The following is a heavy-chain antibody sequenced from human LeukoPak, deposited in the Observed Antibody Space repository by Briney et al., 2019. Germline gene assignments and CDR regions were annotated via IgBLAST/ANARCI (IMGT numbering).Heavy chain of an antibody. J-gene: IGHJ4*02. CDR2: VWSDGSNT. CDR3: ATGDLYSSLLYFDH. D-gene: IGHD6-19*01. CDR1: GFTFSSYA. Sequence: GKSLRLSCAASGFTFSSYAMHWVRQAPGKGLEWVAVVWSDGSNTYYADSVKGRFTISRDNSKNTLSLQMNSLTAEDTAVYYCATGDLYSSLLYFDHWGQGTLVTVSS. V-gene: IGHV3-33*01.